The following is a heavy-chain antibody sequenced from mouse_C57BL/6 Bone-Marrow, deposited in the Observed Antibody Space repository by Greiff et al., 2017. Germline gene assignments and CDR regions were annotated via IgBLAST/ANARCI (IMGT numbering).Heavy chain of an antibody. CDR1: GYTFSSYW. Sequence: VKLQQSGAELVKPGASVKISCKASGYTFSSYWMNWVKQRPGKGLEWIGQIYPGDGDTNYNGKFKGKATLTADKSSSTAYMQLSSLTSEDSAVYYGARVGANWDVDYWGQGTTLTVSS. V-gene: IGHV1-80*01. J-gene: IGHJ2*01. CDR2: IYPGDGDT. D-gene: IGHD4-1*01. CDR3: ARVGANWDVDY.